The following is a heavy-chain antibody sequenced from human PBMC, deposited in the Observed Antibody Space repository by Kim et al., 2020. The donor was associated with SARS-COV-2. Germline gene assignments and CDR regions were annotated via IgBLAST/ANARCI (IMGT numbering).Heavy chain of an antibody. Sequence: ASVKVSCKASGYTFTSYYFHWLRQAPGQGLEWMGIINPNGGSTNYAQKFQGRVTMTSDTSTSTVYMELSGLRSEDAALYYCARDFRLNVWGSYRYTGVGYWGQGTLVTVSS. V-gene: IGHV1-46*01. J-gene: IGHJ4*02. CDR1: GYTFTSYY. CDR3: ARDFRLNVWGSYRYTGVGY. CDR2: INPNGGST. D-gene: IGHD3-16*02.